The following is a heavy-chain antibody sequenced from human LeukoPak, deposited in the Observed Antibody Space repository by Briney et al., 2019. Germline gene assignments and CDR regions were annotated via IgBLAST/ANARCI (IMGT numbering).Heavy chain of an antibody. CDR1: GFTFRSYD. CDR2: VWYDGNNK. V-gene: IGHV3-33*01. J-gene: IGHJ4*02. Sequence: GGSLRLSCAASGFTFRSYDMHWVRQAPGKGLEWVAIVWYDGNNKYYADSVKGRFTVSRDNSKDTVSLQLNSLRAEDTAVYYCARGSGAAAGAFDYWGQGTLVTVPS. D-gene: IGHD6-13*01. CDR3: ARGSGAAAGAFDY.